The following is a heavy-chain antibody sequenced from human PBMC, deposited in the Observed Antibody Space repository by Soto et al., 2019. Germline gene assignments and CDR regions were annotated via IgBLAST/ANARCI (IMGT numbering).Heavy chain of an antibody. CDR2: ISSSSSYI. CDR3: ARDHDYGMDV. Sequence: KAGGSLRLSCAASGFTFSSYSMNWVRQAPGKGLEWVSSISSSSSYIYYADSVKGRFTISRDNAKNSLYLQMDSLRAEDTAVYYCARDHDYGMDVWGQGTTVTVSS. CDR1: GFTFSSYS. J-gene: IGHJ6*02. V-gene: IGHV3-21*01.